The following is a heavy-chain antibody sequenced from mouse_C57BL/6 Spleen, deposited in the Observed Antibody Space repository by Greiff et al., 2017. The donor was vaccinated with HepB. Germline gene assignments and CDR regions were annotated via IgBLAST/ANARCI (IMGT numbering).Heavy chain of an antibody. CDR1: GYTFTDYE. V-gene: IGHV1-15*01. CDR2: IDPETGGT. CDR3: TRDGYRAWFAY. J-gene: IGHJ3*01. D-gene: IGHD2-3*01. Sequence: VKLQQSGAELVRPGASVTLSCKASGYTFTDYEMHWVKQTPVHGLEWIGAIDPETGGTAYNQKFKGKAILTADKSSSTAYMELRSLTSEDSAVYYGTRDGYRAWFAYWGQGTLVTVSA.